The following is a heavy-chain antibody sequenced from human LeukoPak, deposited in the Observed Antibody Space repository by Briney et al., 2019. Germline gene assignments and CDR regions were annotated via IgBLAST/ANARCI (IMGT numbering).Heavy chain of an antibody. CDR2: IIPIFGKA. J-gene: IGHJ1*01. CDR1: GGTFISYT. CDR3: ARGRGAVAPLPS. V-gene: IGHV1-69*05. Sequence: SVKVSCKASGGTFISYTISWVRQAPVQGLERMGGIIPIFGKANYAQKCQGRVTITTDDSTSAAYVEQSSLRSEDTAVDYCARGRGAVAPLPSWGQGTLVTVSS. D-gene: IGHD6-19*01.